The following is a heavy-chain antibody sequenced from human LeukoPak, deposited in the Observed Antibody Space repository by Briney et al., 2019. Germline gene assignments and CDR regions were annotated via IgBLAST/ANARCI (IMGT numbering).Heavy chain of an antibody. CDR3: AKGYFYYDSSGYATFDY. Sequence: GSLKLPWAGSGFTFSSHAMSLVRQAPGKGLEWVSAIRGSGGSTYYADSVKGRFTISRDNSKNTLYLQMNSLRAEDTAVYYCAKGYFYYDSSGYATFDYWGQGTLVTVSS. D-gene: IGHD3-22*01. V-gene: IGHV3-23*01. J-gene: IGHJ4*02. CDR1: GFTFSSHA. CDR2: IRGSGGST.